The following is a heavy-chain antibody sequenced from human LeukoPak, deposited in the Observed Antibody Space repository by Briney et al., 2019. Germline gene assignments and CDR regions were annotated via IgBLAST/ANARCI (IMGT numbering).Heavy chain of an antibody. CDR2: IKQDGSEK. J-gene: IGHJ4*02. V-gene: IGHV3-7*01. CDR1: GFTFSSYW. D-gene: IGHD3-10*01. Sequence: GGSLRLSCAASGFTFSSYWMSWVRQAPGKGLEWVANIKQDGSEKYYVDSVKGRFTISRDNAKNSLYLQMNSLRAEDTAVYYCARLWWVRGVMVFDYWGQGTLVTVSS. CDR3: ARLWWVRGVMVFDY.